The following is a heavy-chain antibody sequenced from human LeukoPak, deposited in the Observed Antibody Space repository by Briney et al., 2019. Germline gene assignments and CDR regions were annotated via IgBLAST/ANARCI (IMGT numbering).Heavy chain of an antibody. V-gene: IGHV3-21*01. CDR2: ISSTSAYI. D-gene: IGHD6-19*01. CDR3: ARVAVAGPTGWFDS. CDR1: GFALRSYT. J-gene: IGHJ5*01. Sequence: GGSLRLSCAASGFALRSYTVTWVRQAPGKGPEWVSSISSTSAYIYYAESVKGRFSISRDNVDNVVHLQMSSLRNEDTAFYYCARVAVAGPTGWFDSWGQGTLVTVSS.